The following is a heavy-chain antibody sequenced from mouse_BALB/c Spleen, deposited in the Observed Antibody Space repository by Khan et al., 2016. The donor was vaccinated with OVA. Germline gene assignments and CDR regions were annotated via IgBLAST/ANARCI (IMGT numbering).Heavy chain of an antibody. CDR1: GFSLTSYG. Sequence: QVQLKESGPGLVQPSQSLSITCTVSGFSLTSYGVHWVRQSPGKGLEWLGVIWSGGSTDYNAAFISRLSISKDNSKSQVFFKMNSLQANDTAIYXCARSSRYSLYDYAMDYWGQGTAVTVSS. J-gene: IGHJ4*01. D-gene: IGHD2-14*01. CDR2: IWSGGST. CDR3: ARSSRYSLYDYAMDY. V-gene: IGHV2-2*02.